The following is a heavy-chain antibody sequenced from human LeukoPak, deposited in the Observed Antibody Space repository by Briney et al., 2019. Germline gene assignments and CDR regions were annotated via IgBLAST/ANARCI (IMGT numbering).Heavy chain of an antibody. CDR2: INHSGST. J-gene: IGHJ4*02. V-gene: IGHV4-34*01. CDR3: ARGGRWLQFRPFDY. D-gene: IGHD5-24*01. Sequence: KPSETLSLTCAVYGGSFRGYYWSWIRQPPGKGLGWIGEINHSGSTNYDPSLKSRVTISVDTSKNQFSLKLSSVTAADTAVYYCARGGRWLQFRPFDYWGQGTLVTVSS. CDR1: GGSFRGYY.